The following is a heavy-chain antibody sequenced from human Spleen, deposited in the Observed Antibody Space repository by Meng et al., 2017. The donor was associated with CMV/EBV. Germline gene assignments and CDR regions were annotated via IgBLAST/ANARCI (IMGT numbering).Heavy chain of an antibody. J-gene: IGHJ4*02. CDR2: IRYDGNNK. Sequence: GGSLRLSCAASGLIFSTYGMHWVRQAPGKGLEWVAFIRYDGNNKFYADSVKGRFTISRDNSKNTLYLQMNSLRAEETAVYYCAREGVGATLDYWGQGTLVTVSS. V-gene: IGHV3-30*02. CDR3: AREGVGATLDY. D-gene: IGHD1-26*01. CDR1: GLIFSTYG.